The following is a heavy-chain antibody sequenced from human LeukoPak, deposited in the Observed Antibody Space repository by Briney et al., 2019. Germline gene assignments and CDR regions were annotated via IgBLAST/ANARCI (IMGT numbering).Heavy chain of an antibody. V-gene: IGHV1-69*04. CDR1: GGTFSSSA. CDR2: IIPILGIT. CDR3: ARETTVTTSGYYFDY. D-gene: IGHD4-17*01. J-gene: IGHJ4*02. Sequence: SVKVSCKASGGTFSSSAISWVRQAPGQGLEWMGRIIPILGITNYAQKFRGRVTITADKSTSTAYMELSSLRSEDTAVYYCARETTVTTSGYYFDYWGQGTLVTVSS.